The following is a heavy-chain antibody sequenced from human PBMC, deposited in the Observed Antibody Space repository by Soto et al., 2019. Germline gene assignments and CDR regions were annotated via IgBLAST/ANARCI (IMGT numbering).Heavy chain of an antibody. D-gene: IGHD5-18*01. J-gene: IGHJ4*02. V-gene: IGHV1-18*01. Sequence: ASVEVSCKTSGYTFTDHGMDWVRQAPGQGLEWVGWVSSYNGNTNYAYNLKDRVIMTTDASTSTAYMELSSLRSEDTAVYYCATGTRGYSYGPGYWGQGTLVTVSS. CDR3: ATGTRGYSYGPGY. CDR1: GYTFTDHG. CDR2: VSSYNGNT.